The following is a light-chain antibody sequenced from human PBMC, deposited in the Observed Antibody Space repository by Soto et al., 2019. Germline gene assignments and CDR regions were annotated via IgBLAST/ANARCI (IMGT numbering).Light chain of an antibody. J-gene: IGKJ4*01. CDR2: AAS. V-gene: IGKV1-8*01. CDR3: QQYYSYPFT. Sequence: AIRMTQSPSSFSASTGDRVTITCRASQGISSYLAWYQQKPGKAPKLLIYAASTLQSGVPSRFSGSGSGTDFTLTISFLQSEDFATYYCQQYYSYPFTFGGGTKVDIK. CDR1: QGISSY.